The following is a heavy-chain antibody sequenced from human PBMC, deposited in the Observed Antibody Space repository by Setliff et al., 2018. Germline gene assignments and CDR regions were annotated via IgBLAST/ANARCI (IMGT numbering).Heavy chain of an antibody. CDR1: GFTFTDSI. J-gene: IGHJ4*02. CDR2: LSPYSGNT. Sequence: ASVKVSCKASGFTFTDSIVNWVRQAPGQGLEWVGWLSPYSGNTFSAQKFQGRVTLTTDTSTTTAYMELKSLTSGDTAMYYCAKLVRYCTRTSCQRTPGAEYWGQGTLVTVSS. CDR3: AKLVRYCTRTSCQRTPGAEY. D-gene: IGHD2-2*01. V-gene: IGHV1-18*01.